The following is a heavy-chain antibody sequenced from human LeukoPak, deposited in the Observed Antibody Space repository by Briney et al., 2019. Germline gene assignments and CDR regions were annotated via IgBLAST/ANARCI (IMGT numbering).Heavy chain of an antibody. Sequence: GGSLRLSCAASGFTFSNFWMHWVRQAPGKGLVWVALIYGDGSFTRYADSVKGRFTISRDNAKNSLYLQMNSLRAEDTAVYYCATRSDEGYYYDSSGYYYFDYWGQGTLVTVSS. V-gene: IGHV3-74*01. J-gene: IGHJ4*02. CDR2: IYGDGSFT. CDR3: ATRSDEGYYYDSSGYYYFDY. D-gene: IGHD3-22*01. CDR1: GFTFSNFW.